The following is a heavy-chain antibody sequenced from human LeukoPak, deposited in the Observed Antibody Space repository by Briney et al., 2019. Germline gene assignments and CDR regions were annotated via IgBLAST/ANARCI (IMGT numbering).Heavy chain of an antibody. V-gene: IGHV1-18*01. D-gene: IGHD3-22*01. CDR1: GYTFTSYG. CDR3: ARERQDYYDSSGYYGMFDY. J-gene: IGHJ4*02. Sequence: ASVKVPCKASGYTFTSYGISWVRQAPGQGLEWMGWISAYNGNTNYAQKLQGRVTMTTDTSTSTAYMELRSLRSDDTAVYYCARERQDYYDSSGYYGMFDYWGQGTLVTVSS. CDR2: ISAYNGNT.